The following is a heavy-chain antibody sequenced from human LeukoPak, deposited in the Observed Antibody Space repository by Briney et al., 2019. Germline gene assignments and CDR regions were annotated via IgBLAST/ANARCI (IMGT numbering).Heavy chain of an antibody. J-gene: IGHJ4*02. V-gene: IGHV1-69*04. Sequence: GASVKVSCKASGGTFSSYAINWVRQAPGQGLEWMGRIIPILDTPNYAQKFQGRVTITADKSTSTAYMELSSLRSEDTAVYYCARDLTSYYYDNNGAFDFWGQGTLVTVSS. D-gene: IGHD3-22*01. CDR1: GGTFSSYA. CDR3: ARDLTSYYYDNNGAFDF. CDR2: IIPILDTP.